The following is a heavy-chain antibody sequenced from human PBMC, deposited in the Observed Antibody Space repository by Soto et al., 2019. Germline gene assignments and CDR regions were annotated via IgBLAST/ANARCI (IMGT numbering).Heavy chain of an antibody. CDR1: GFTFSDHY. CDR3: ARAGGWPTRDAFDI. CDR2: TRNKANSYTT. Sequence: GGSLRLSCAASGFTFSDHYMAWVRQAPGKGLEWVGRTRNKANSYTTEHAASVKGRFTITRDDSNNSLYLQTNSLKTEDTAVYYCARAGGWPTRDAFDIWGQGTMVTVSS. V-gene: IGHV3-72*01. D-gene: IGHD3-16*01. J-gene: IGHJ3*02.